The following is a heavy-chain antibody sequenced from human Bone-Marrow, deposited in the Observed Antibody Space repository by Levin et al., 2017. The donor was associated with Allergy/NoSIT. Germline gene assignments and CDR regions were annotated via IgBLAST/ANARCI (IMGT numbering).Heavy chain of an antibody. D-gene: IGHD7-27*01. J-gene: IGHJ6*02. CDR3: ARVRHNTGELGRRNNHYYYALDI. CDR2: INPYNGNK. Sequence: EASVKVSCEASGYTFNSYALSWVRLAPGQGLEWIGWINPYNGNKNYAQGFQGRVTMTTVTSRNIGYMELKSLKFEDTAVYFCARVRHNTGELGRRNNHYYYALDIWGQGTTVTV. CDR1: GYTFNSYA. V-gene: IGHV1-18*01.